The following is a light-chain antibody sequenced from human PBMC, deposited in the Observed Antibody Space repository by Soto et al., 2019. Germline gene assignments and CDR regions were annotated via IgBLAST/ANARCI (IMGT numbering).Light chain of an antibody. J-gene: IGKJ4*01. CDR1: QTVRTNY. CDR2: GAS. Sequence: EIVLTQSPGTLSLSPGERATLSCRASQTVRTNYLAWFQHKPGQAPRLLIYGASSRATGIPDRFSGSGSGTDFTLTINRLEPEDFAVYFCQQYSDSPLTFGGGTKMEIK. CDR3: QQYSDSPLT. V-gene: IGKV3-20*01.